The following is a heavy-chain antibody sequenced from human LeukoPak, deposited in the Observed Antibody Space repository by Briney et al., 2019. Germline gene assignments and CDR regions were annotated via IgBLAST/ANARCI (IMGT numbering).Heavy chain of an antibody. CDR1: GDSISNYF. Sequence: SETLSLTCSVSGDSISNYFWSWIRQPAGQGLEWIGRLYPSGSTNYSPPLKSRVTMSVDTSKNQFSLRLSSVTAADTAVYYCARDGPYSRYDAFDIWGQGTMVTVSS. V-gene: IGHV4-4*07. CDR2: LYPSGST. D-gene: IGHD5-18*01. CDR3: ARDGPYSRYDAFDI. J-gene: IGHJ3*02.